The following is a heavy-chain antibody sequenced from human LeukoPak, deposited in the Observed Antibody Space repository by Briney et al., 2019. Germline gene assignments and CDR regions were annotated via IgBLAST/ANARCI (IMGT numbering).Heavy chain of an antibody. J-gene: IGHJ5*02. D-gene: IGHD2-2*02. CDR2: IYPGDSDT. CDR1: GYRFTSYW. CDR3: ARVVVPAAITGIWFDP. V-gene: IGHV5-51*01. Sequence: GESLKISCKGSGYRFTSYWIGWVRQMPGKGLEWMGIIYPGDSDTRYSPSFQGQVTISADKSISTAYLQWSSLKASDTAMYYCARVVVPAAITGIWFDPWGQGTLVTVSS.